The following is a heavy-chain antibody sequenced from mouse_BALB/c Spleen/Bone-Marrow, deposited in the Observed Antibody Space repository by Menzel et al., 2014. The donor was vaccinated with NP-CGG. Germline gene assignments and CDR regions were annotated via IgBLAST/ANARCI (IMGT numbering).Heavy chain of an antibody. CDR3: ARLGYYGGFAY. CDR1: GFDSSGFW. J-gene: IGHJ3*01. V-gene: IGHV4-1*02. CDR2: INPDSSTI. Sequence: EVMLVESGGGLVQPGGSLRLSCAASGFDSSGFWMGWVRQAPGKGLEWIGEINPDSSTINYTPSLKDRFIISRDNAKNTLYLQMSKVRSEDTALYYCARLGYYGGFAYWGQGTLVTVSA. D-gene: IGHD2-3*01.